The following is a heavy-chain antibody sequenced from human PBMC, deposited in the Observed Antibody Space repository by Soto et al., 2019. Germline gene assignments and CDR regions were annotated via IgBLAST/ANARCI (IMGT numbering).Heavy chain of an antibody. J-gene: IGHJ6*03. V-gene: IGHV6-1*01. CDR3: ARGSWDDVSGHYYMDV. CDR1: GDSVSINSAA. CDR2: TYYRSKWYS. Sequence: SQTLSLTCDISGDSVSINSAAWNWIRQTPSRGLEWLGRTYYRSKWYSNYAISVKSRVTVNPDTFKNQFSLQLNSVTPEDTAVYYCARGSWDDVSGHYYMDVWGKGTTVTVSS. D-gene: IGHD1-1*01.